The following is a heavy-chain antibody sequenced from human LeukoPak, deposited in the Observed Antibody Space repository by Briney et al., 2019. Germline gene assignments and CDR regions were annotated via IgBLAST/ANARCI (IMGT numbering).Heavy chain of an antibody. Sequence: GRSLTLFCAASGFTFSSYGMHWVRQAPGKGLEWVAVISYDGSNKYYADSVKCRFTISRDNSKNTLYLQMNSLRAEDTAVYYCARGRVRYCSGGSCYEWDYWGQGTLVTVSS. D-gene: IGHD2-15*01. CDR1: GFTFSSYG. V-gene: IGHV3-30*03. CDR2: ISYDGSNK. CDR3: ARGRVRYCSGGSCYEWDY. J-gene: IGHJ4*02.